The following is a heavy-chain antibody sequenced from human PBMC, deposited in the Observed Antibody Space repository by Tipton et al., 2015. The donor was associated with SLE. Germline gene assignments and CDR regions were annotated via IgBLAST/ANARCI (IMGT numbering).Heavy chain of an antibody. CDR2: INQSGST. CDR1: GGSFIDDY. J-gene: IGHJ3*02. CDR3: ARKWDI. V-gene: IGHV4-34*01. Sequence: TLSLTCPVSGGSFIDDYWSWVRQSPGKGLEYIGEINQSGSTFYNPSLKSRVTLSLETSKNQFSLRLNSVTAADTAVYYCARKWDIWGQGTMVTVSS. D-gene: IGHD2-8*01.